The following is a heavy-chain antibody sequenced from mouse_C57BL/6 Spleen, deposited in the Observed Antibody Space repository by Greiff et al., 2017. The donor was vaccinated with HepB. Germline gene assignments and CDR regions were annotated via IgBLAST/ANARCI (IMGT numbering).Heavy chain of an antibody. J-gene: IGHJ3*01. D-gene: IGHD3-2*02. CDR2: IDPSDSYT. CDR3: ARSGDPRGFAY. Sequence: VKLQQPGAELVMPGASVKLSCKASGYTFTSYWMHWVKQRPGQGLEWIGEIDPSDSYTNYNQKFKGKSTLTVDKSSSTAYMQLSSLTSEDSAVYYCARSGDPRGFAYWGQGTLVTVSA. V-gene: IGHV1-69*01. CDR1: GYTFTSYW.